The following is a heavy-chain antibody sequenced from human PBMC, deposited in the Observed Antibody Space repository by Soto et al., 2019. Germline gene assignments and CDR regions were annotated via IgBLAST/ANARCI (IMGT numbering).Heavy chain of an antibody. J-gene: IGHJ4*02. CDR1: GFAFSSFG. CDR2: ISVSGDSS. D-gene: IGHD2-2*03. Sequence: PGGSLRLSCTASGFAFSSFGMALVRQSPGKGLEWVSAISVSGDSSYYADSVKDRFTISRDNTTNTLYLQMNNLRAEDTAVYYCAKVGIGMFSHKHHFDHWGQGIKFTLYS. CDR3: AKVGIGMFSHKHHFDH. V-gene: IGHV3-23*01.